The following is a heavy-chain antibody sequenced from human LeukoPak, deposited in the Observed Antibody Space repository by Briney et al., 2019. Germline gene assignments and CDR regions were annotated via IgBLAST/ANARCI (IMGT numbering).Heavy chain of an antibody. V-gene: IGHV1-3*01. CDR1: GYTFSSHA. CDR2: VNAGNGKT. J-gene: IGHJ4*02. Sequence: GASVKVSCKASGYTFSSHAMHWVRQAPGQRLEWMGWVNAGNGKTKYSQKFQGRVTITRDTSASTAYMELSSLRSEDTAVYYCARDVIDGRGYSYGYDYWGQGTLVTVSS. CDR3: ARDVIDGRGYSYGYDY. D-gene: IGHD5-18*01.